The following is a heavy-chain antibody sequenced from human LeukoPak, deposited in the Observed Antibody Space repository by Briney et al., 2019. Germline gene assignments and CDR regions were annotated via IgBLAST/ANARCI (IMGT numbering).Heavy chain of an antibody. V-gene: IGHV3-23*01. D-gene: IGHD3-22*01. CDR3: AKDLRIVVVKFDY. J-gene: IGHJ4*02. CDR1: GFIFSSYA. CDR2: ISGSGGST. Sequence: GGSLRLSCAASGFIFSSYAMSWVRQAPGKGLEWVSAISGSGGSTYYADSGKGRFTISRDNSKNTLYLQMNSLRAEDTAVYYCAKDLRIVVVKFDYWGQGTLVTVSS.